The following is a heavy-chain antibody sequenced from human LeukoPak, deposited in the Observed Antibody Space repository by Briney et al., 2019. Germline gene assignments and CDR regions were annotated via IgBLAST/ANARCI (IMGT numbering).Heavy chain of an antibody. V-gene: IGHV3-23*01. Sequence: GGSLRLSCAASGFTFSKFAMSWVRQAPGKGLEWVSGVSSSRGSTYYADSVKGRFTISRDNSKNTLYLQMSSLRVEDTAIYYCAKDELAAANTAMTYFDYWGQGTLVIVSS. CDR1: GFTFSKFA. J-gene: IGHJ4*02. D-gene: IGHD5-18*01. CDR3: AKDELAAANTAMTYFDY. CDR2: VSSSRGST.